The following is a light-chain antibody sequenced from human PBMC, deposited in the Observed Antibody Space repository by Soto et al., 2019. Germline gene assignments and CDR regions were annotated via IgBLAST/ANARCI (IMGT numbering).Light chain of an antibody. V-gene: IGKV3-20*01. CDR1: QTVSSSF. CDR3: QQYGTSPIT. J-gene: IGKJ3*01. CDR2: GAS. Sequence: EIVLTQSPGTLSLSPGERATLSCRASQTVSSSFLAWYQQRPGQAPRLLIYGASSRATGIPDRFRGSGSGTDFTLTISRLEPEDFAVYYCQQYGTSPITFGCGTKVDMK.